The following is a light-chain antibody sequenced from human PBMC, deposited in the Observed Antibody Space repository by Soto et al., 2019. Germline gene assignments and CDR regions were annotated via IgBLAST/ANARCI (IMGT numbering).Light chain of an antibody. CDR1: SSDVGSYNL. CDR3: CSYTAGSPSVV. CDR2: EGS. J-gene: IGLJ2*01. V-gene: IGLV2-23*01. Sequence: QSALTQPASVSGSPGQSITISCTGSSSDVGSYNLVSWYQQHPGKAPKLMIYEGSKRPSGVSNRFSGCKSGNTASLTISGLQADEEADYYCCSYTAGSPSVVFGGGTKRTVL.